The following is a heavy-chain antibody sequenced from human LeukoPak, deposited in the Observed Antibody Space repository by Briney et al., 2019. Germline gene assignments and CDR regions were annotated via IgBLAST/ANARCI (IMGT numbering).Heavy chain of an antibody. CDR1: GGSINNYY. CDR3: AREYSSGLSWFDP. Sequence: SETLSLTCTLSGGSINNYYWSWIRQPPGKGLEWIGYIYYNGNTNYNPSLKSRVTISVDTSKNQFSLKLSSVTAADTAVYFCAREYSSGLSWFDPWGQGTLVTVSS. D-gene: IGHD6-19*01. CDR2: IYYNGNT. V-gene: IGHV4-59*01. J-gene: IGHJ5*02.